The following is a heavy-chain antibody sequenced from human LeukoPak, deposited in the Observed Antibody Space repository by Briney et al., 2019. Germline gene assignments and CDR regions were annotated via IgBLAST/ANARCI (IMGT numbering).Heavy chain of an antibody. J-gene: IGHJ3*02. Sequence: KPGESLKISCAASGFSLSNAYINWVRQAPGEGLEWVGLIKNKADRGTTEYAAPVKDRFTVSRDDSKNTVYLQMSSLRTEDTAIYYCTREGHGTFDMWGQGTMVTVSS. CDR3: TREGHGTFDM. CDR2: IKNKADRGTT. CDR1: GFSLSNAY. V-gene: IGHV3-15*01.